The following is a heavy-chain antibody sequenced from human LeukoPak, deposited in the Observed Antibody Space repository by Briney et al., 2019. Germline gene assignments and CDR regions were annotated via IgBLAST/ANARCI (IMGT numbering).Heavy chain of an antibody. J-gene: IGHJ4*02. CDR3: ARDYSGYDGFDY. D-gene: IGHD5-12*01. V-gene: IGHV1-18*01. CDR1: GYTFTSYG. Sequence: ASVKVSCKASGYTFTSYGISWVRQAPGQGLEWMGWISVYNVNTNYAQKLQGRVTMTTDTSTSTVYMELRSLRSDDTAVYYCARDYSGYDGFDYWGQGTLVTVSS. CDR2: ISVYNVNT.